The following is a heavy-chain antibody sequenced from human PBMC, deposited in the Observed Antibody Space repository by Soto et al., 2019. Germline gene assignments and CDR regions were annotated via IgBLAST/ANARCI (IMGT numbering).Heavy chain of an antibody. D-gene: IGHD3-22*01. CDR1: GYTFTSYG. Sequence: QVQLVQSGAEVKKPGASVKVSCKASGYTFTSYGVSWVRQAPGQGLEWMGWISAYNGNTNYAQKLQCRVTMTTDTSTSTAYLELRILRSDATAVYYCAWTVDSRIPLSWGQGTLVTVSS. J-gene: IGHJ5*02. CDR2: ISAYNGNT. CDR3: AWTVDSRIPLS. V-gene: IGHV1-18*01.